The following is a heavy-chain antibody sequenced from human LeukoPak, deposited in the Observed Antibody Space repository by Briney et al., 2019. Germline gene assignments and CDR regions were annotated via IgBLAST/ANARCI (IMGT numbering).Heavy chain of an antibody. J-gene: IGHJ5*01. Sequence: SETLSLTCTVSGYSMSSGDYWGWIRQPPGKGLEWIGNIYHSGSTYYNPSLMSRVTISVHTSKNQFSLKLSSVTAADTAVYYCARALNVRPYNWSDSWGQGTLVTVSS. CDR3: ARALNVRPYNWSDS. CDR2: IYHSGST. CDR1: GYSMSSGDY. V-gene: IGHV4-38-2*02.